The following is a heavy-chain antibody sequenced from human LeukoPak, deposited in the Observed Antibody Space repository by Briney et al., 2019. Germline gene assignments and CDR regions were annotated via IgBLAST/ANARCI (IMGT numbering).Heavy chain of an antibody. V-gene: IGHV1-18*01. Sequence: VKVSCKASGYTFTSYGISWVRQAPGQGLEWMGWISAYNGNTNYAQKLQGRVTMTTDTSTSTAYMELRSLRSDDTAVYYCARVLSGYDFDRGFDYWGQGTLVTVSS. J-gene: IGHJ4*02. CDR1: GYTFTSYG. CDR3: ARVLSGYDFDRGFDY. CDR2: ISAYNGNT. D-gene: IGHD5-12*01.